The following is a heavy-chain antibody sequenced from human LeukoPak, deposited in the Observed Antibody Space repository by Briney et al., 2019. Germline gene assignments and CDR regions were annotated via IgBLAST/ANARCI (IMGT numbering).Heavy chain of an antibody. CDR3: ARDRWLVREGGAFDI. Sequence: GGSLRLSCAASGFTFSSYGMHWVRQAPGKGLEWVAVIWYDGSNKYYADSVKGRFTISRDNSKNTLYLQMNSLRAEDTAVYYCARDRWLVREGGAFDIWGQGTMVTVSS. CDR2: IWYDGSNK. J-gene: IGHJ3*02. D-gene: IGHD6-6*01. CDR1: GFTFSSYG. V-gene: IGHV3-33*01.